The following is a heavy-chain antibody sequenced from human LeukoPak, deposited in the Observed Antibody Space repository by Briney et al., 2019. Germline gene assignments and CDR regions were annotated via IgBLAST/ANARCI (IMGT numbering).Heavy chain of an antibody. J-gene: IGHJ4*02. CDR3: AKITKATTPNY. Sequence: GSLRLSCAASGLTFSNYAMNWVRQASGKGLEWVSGITDSGRKTYYADSVKGRFSISRDNSKNTVYLQMSDLRAEDTAVYYCAKITKATTPNYWGQGTLVAVSS. V-gene: IGHV3-23*01. CDR2: ITDSGRKT. CDR1: GLTFSNYA. D-gene: IGHD4-17*01.